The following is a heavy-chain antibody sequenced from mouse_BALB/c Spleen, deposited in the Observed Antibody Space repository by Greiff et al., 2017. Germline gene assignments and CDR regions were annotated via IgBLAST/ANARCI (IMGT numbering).Heavy chain of an antibody. CDR1: GYAFSSSW. V-gene: IGHV1-82*01. CDR2: IYPGDGDT. J-gene: IGHJ4*01. CDR3: AKGGYRYAMDY. Sequence: VQLQQSGPELVKPGASVKISCKASGYAFSSSWMNWVKQRPGQGLEWIGRIYPGDGDTNYNGKFKGKATLTADKSSSTAYMQLSSLTSVDSAVFCCAKGGYRYAMDYWGQGTSVTVSS. D-gene: IGHD2-14*01.